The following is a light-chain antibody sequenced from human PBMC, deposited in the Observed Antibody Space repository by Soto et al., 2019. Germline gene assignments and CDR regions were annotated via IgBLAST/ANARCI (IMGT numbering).Light chain of an antibody. Sequence: QSALTQPPSASGSPGQSVTISCTGTSSDVGAYDFVSWYQQHPGKAPKLMIYEVTKRPSGVPDRFSGSKSGNTASLTVSGLQAEDEADYFCSSYAGSKLVFGGGTKLTV. CDR2: EVT. J-gene: IGLJ2*01. CDR3: SSYAGSKLV. CDR1: SSDVGAYDF. V-gene: IGLV2-8*01.